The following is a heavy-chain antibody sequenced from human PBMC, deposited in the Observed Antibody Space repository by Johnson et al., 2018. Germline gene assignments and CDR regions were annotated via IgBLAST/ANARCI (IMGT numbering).Heavy chain of an antibody. CDR1: GFTFSSYW. Sequence: EVELVESGGGLVQPGGSLGLSCAASGFTFSSYWMSWVRQAPGKGLEWVANIKQDGREKYYVDSVKGRFIISRDKAKKSLYLQMNSLRAEDTAVYYCARDEEGSLHEYFQHWGQGALVTVSS. V-gene: IGHV3-7*03. CDR3: ARDEEGSLHEYFQH. CDR2: IKQDGREK. J-gene: IGHJ1*01. D-gene: IGHD3-10*01.